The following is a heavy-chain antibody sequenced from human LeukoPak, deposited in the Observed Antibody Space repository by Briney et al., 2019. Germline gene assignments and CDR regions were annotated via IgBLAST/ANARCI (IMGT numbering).Heavy chain of an antibody. Sequence: SETLSLTCAVYGGSFSGYYWSWIRQPPGKGLEWIGEINHSGSTNYNPSLKSRVTISVDTSKNQFSLKLSSVTAADMAVYYCARGIAAAGIAAYDYWGQGTLVTVSS. CDR3: ARGIAAAGIAAYDY. D-gene: IGHD6-13*01. CDR1: GGSFSGYY. V-gene: IGHV4-34*01. CDR2: INHSGST. J-gene: IGHJ4*02.